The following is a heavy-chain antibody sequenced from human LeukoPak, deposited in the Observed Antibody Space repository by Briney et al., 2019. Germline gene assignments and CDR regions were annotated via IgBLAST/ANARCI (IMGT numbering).Heavy chain of an antibody. CDR1: GYNFTIYW. D-gene: IGHD4-17*01. CDR2: IYPGDSDT. CDR3: ARTATVTTSDKSAYYMDV. Sequence: GESLKISCKGSGYNFTIYWIGWVRQMPGKGLEWMGIIYPGDSDTRYSPSFQGQVTISADKSISTAYLQWSSLKASDTAMYYCARTATVTTSDKSAYYMDVWGKGTTVTISS. J-gene: IGHJ6*03. V-gene: IGHV5-51*01.